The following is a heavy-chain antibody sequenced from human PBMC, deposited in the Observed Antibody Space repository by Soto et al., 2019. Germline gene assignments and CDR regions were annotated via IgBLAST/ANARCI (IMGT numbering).Heavy chain of an antibody. D-gene: IGHD3-16*01. CDR1: GFTFRSNW. CDR2: IKQDGSEE. J-gene: IGHJ4*02. Sequence: PGGSLRLSCAAAGFTFRSNWMSWVRQAPGKGLEWVANIKQDGSEEYYVDSVKGRFIISRDNAKNSVYLQMNSLRAEDTAVYFCSRGVRSQTNVYSFDSWGQGALVTVST. V-gene: IGHV3-7*03. CDR3: SRGVRSQTNVYSFDS.